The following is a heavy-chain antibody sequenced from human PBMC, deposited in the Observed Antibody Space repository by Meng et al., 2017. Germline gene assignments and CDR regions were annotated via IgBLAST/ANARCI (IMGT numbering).Heavy chain of an antibody. Sequence: QVRLVQSGFELEKPGGSVKVYCKASGYTFTSYSMNWVRQAPGQGLEWMGWINTNTGNPTSAQGFTGRFVFSLDTSVSTAYLQISSLKAEDTAVYYCARLVAGTFGQLFDPWGQGTLVTVSS. D-gene: IGHD2-15*01. CDR1: GYTFTSYS. J-gene: IGHJ5*02. V-gene: IGHV7-4-1*02. CDR3: ARLVAGTFGQLFDP. CDR2: INTNTGNP.